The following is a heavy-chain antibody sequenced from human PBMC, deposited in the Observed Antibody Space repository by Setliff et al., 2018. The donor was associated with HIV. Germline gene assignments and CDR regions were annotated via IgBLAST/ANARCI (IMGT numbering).Heavy chain of an antibody. J-gene: IGHJ4*02. CDR2: IYHSGRT. CDR1: GGSISSSSYY. D-gene: IGHD6-13*01. Sequence: SETLSLTCTVSGGSISSSSYYWGWIRQSPGKGLEWIGEIYHSGRTNYNPSLKSRVTISVDKSKNQFPLKLTSVTAADTAVYYCASAVGSSSWLRALDYWGQGTLVTVSS. CDR3: ASAVGSSSWLRALDY. V-gene: IGHV4-39*06.